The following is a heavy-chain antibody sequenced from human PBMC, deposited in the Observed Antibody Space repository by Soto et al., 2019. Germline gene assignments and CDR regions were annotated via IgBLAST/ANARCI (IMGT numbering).Heavy chain of an antibody. J-gene: IGHJ4*02. Sequence: SETLSLTCTVSGGSISNYYWSWIRQPPGKGLEWIGYIYHSGSTYYNPSLKSRVTISVDRSKNQFSLKLSSVTAADTAVYYCAKAISGYNAPLDHWGQGTRVTVSS. CDR2: IYHSGST. CDR1: GGSISNYY. CDR3: AKAISGYNAPLDH. D-gene: IGHD1-20*01. V-gene: IGHV4-59*12.